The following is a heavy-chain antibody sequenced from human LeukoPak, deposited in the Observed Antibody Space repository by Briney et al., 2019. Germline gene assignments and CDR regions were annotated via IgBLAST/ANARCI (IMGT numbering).Heavy chain of an antibody. CDR3: ARASVKMATISYFDY. CDR2: IYPGDSDT. V-gene: IGHV5-51*01. Sequence: GESLKISCKGSGYSFTSYWIGWVRQMAGKGLEWMGIIYPGDSDTRYSPSFQGQVTISADKSISTAYLQWSSLKASDTAMYYCARASVKMATISYFDYWGQGTLVTVSS. J-gene: IGHJ4*02. D-gene: IGHD5-24*01. CDR1: GYSFTSYW.